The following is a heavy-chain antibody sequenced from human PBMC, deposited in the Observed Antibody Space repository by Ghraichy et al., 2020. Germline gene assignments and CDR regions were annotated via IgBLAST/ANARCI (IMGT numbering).Heavy chain of an antibody. J-gene: IGHJ6*02. Sequence: SQTLSLTCAVYGGSFIGYYWSWIRQPPGKGLEWIGEINHSGSTNYNPSLKSRVTISVDTSKNQFSLKLSSVTAADTAVYYCARGRGSSGYYYYYYGMDVWGQGTTVTVSS. CDR2: INHSGST. CDR3: ARGRGSSGYYYYYYGMDV. CDR1: GGSFIGYY. D-gene: IGHD3-22*01. V-gene: IGHV4-34*01.